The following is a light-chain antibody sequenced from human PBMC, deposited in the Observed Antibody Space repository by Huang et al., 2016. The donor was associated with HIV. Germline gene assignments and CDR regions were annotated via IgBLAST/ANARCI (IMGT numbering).Light chain of an antibody. V-gene: IGKV1-NL1*01. CDR1: QGIGNS. CDR3: QQYHGIPWT. Sequence: DIQMTQSLSSLSASVGDRVTFTWRASQGIGNSLAWYQQKPDKAPRLLLYATSRLESGVPSRFSGSGSGTHYTLTISTLQPEDIASYYCQQYHGIPWTFGQGTKVEIK. J-gene: IGKJ1*01. CDR2: ATS.